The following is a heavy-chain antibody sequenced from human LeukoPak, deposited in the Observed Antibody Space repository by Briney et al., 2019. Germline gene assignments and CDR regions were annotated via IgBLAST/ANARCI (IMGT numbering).Heavy chain of an antibody. Sequence: GGTLRLSCAASGFTFSSYGMSWVRQAPGKGLEWVSAISGSGGSTYYADSVKGRFTISRDNSKNTLYLQMNSLRAEDTAVYYCAKDPAGRYPKPTAADYWGQGTLVTVSS. CDR2: ISGSGGST. J-gene: IGHJ4*02. CDR3: AKDPAGRYPKPTAADY. V-gene: IGHV3-23*01. D-gene: IGHD6-25*01. CDR1: GFTFSSYG.